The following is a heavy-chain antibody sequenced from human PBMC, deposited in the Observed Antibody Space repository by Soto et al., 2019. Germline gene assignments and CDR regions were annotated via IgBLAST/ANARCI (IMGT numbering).Heavy chain of an antibody. Sequence: EAQLVESGGGLVQPGRSLRLSCVASGFTFDDYAIHWVRQAPGKGLEWVSGISWNGAATGYADSVKGRFTISRDNAKNSLYLQMSSLRTEDXAIYYCANLPLYGSGFDCWGQGTLVTVSS. V-gene: IGHV3-9*01. CDR2: ISWNGAAT. CDR3: ANLPLYGSGFDC. D-gene: IGHD3-10*01. J-gene: IGHJ4*02. CDR1: GFTFDDYA.